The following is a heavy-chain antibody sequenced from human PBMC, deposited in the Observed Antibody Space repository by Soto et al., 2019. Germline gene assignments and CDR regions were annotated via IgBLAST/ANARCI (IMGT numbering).Heavy chain of an antibody. CDR2: ISAYNGNT. V-gene: IGHV1-18*01. D-gene: IGHD3-10*01. CDR3: ACARARILWCGEEIAY. CDR1: GYTFTSYG. Sequence: QVQLVQSGAEVKKPGASVKVSCKASGYTFTSYGISWVRQAPGQGLEWMGWISAYNGNTNYAQKLQGRVTMTTDTSTSTASLELRSLRSDATAVYYCACARARILWCGEEIAYWGQGTLVTVSS. J-gene: IGHJ4*02.